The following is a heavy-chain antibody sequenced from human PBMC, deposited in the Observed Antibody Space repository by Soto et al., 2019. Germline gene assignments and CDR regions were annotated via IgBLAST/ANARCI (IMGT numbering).Heavy chain of an antibody. CDR1: GGSMISYY. CDR3: ARTGGPIWSGSYIDS. J-gene: IGHJ4*02. V-gene: IGHV4-59*04. Sequence: SETLSLTCTVSGGSMISYYWSWIRQPPGRGLEWIGFIFYTGSTYYNPSLRSRVTMSLDTSKNQFSLKLSSVTAVDTAVYYCARTGGPIWSGSYIDSWGQGTLVTVSS. D-gene: IGHD3-3*01. CDR2: IFYTGST.